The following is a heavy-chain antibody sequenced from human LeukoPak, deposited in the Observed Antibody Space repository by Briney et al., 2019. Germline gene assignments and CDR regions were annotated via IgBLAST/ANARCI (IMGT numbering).Heavy chain of an antibody. CDR3: ARDQARSMDY. J-gene: IGHJ4*02. Sequence: ASVKVSCKASGYTFTSYGISWVRQAPGQRLEWMGWINAGNGNTKYSQKFQGRVTITRDTSASTAYMELSSLRSEDTAVYYCARDQARSMDYWGQGTLVTVSS. CDR2: INAGNGNT. CDR1: GYTFTSYG. V-gene: IGHV1-3*01.